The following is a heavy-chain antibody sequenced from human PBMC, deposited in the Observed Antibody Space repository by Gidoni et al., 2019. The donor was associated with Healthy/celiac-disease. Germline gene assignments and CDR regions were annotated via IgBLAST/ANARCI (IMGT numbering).Heavy chain of an antibody. J-gene: IGHJ6*03. CDR3: ARQYGSGSYYPYYYYMDV. CDR2: RSYDGRNK. Sequence: QVQLVESGGGVVQPGRSLRLSCAASGFTFSRYAMHWVRQAPGKGLEWVAVRSYDGRNKYYADSVKGRFTSSRDNSKNTLYLQMNSLRAEDTAVYYCARQYGSGSYYPYYYYMDVWGKGTTVTVSS. D-gene: IGHD3-10*01. CDR1: GFTFSRYA. V-gene: IGHV3-30*04.